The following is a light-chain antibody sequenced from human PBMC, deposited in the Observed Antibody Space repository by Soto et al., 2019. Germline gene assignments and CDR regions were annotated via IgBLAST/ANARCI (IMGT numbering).Light chain of an antibody. J-gene: IGLJ1*01. V-gene: IGLV2-14*01. CDR3: SSHTTASTIYV. Sequence: QSALTQPASVSGSPGQSINISCTGTSNDIGTYNYVSWYQQHPGKTPKLMIYEVSNRPSGISSRFSGSKSGNTASLSIAGLRAEDEADYHCSSHTTASTIYVFGSGTKVTVL. CDR1: SNDIGTYNY. CDR2: EVS.